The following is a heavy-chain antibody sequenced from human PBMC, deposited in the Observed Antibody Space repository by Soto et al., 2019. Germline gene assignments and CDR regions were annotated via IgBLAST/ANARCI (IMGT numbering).Heavy chain of an antibody. Sequence: SETLSLTCTVSGGSISSYYWSWIWQPPGKGLEWIGYIYYSGSTNYNPSLKSRVTISIDTSKNQFSLRLSSVTAADTAVYFCARDSSYGSGSYHNFFASWGKGALVTVSS. V-gene: IGHV4-59*01. J-gene: IGHJ4*02. D-gene: IGHD3-10*01. CDR1: GGSISSYY. CDR2: IYYSGST. CDR3: ARDSSYGSGSYHNFFAS.